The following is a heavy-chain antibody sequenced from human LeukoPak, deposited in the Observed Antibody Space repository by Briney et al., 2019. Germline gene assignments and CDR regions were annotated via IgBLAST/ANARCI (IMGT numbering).Heavy chain of an antibody. CDR1: GGSISANY. Sequence: PSETLSLTCTVSGGSISANYWIWMRQPAGKGLEYIGRIYSSGSTNYNPSLKSRVTISVDTSKNQFSLKLSSVTAADAAVYYCASGTYYDFWSGYSNWGQGTLVTVSS. J-gene: IGHJ4*02. CDR3: ASGTYYDFWSGYSN. V-gene: IGHV4-4*07. D-gene: IGHD3-3*01. CDR2: IYSSGST.